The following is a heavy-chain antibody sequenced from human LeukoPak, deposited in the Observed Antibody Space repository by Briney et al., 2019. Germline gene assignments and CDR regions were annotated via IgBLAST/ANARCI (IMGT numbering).Heavy chain of an antibody. J-gene: IGHJ4*02. CDR2: ISVSGGST. D-gene: IGHD6-13*01. CDR1: GFTFSSYA. Sequence: GGSLRLSCAASGFTFSSYAMSWVRQAPGKGLAWVSAISVSGGSTQYADSVKGRFIISRDNSKNTLYLQMNSLRVEDTAVYYCAKGSSNWRDYYYFDYWGQGTLVTVSS. V-gene: IGHV3-23*01. CDR3: AKGSSNWRDYYYFDY.